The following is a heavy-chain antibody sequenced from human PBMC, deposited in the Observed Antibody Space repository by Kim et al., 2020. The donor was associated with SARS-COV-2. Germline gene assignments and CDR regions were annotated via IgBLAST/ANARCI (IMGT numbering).Heavy chain of an antibody. CDR3: ARGGWLQDPFYFDY. J-gene: IGHJ4*02. CDR2: IIPILGIA. Sequence: SVKVSCKASGGTFSSYAISWVRQAPGQGLEWMGRIIPILGIANYAQKFQGRVTITADKSTSTAYMELSSLRSEDTAVYYCARGGWLQDPFYFDYWGQGTLVTVSS. D-gene: IGHD5-12*01. CDR1: GGTFSSYA. V-gene: IGHV1-69*04.